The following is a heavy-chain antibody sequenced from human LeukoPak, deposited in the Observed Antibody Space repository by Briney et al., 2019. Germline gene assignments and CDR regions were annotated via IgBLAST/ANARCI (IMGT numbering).Heavy chain of an antibody. J-gene: IGHJ4*02. CDR3: ARWGYDSSGSYWDN. CDR1: GFSVSSNS. Sequence: GGSLRLSCAASGFSVSSNSMTWVRQAPGKGLQWVSVIYSVSDTFYADSVKGRFTISRDNSKNTVSLQMNSLRADDTAVYYCARWGYDSSGSYWDNWGQGTLVTVSS. CDR2: IYSVSDT. V-gene: IGHV3-53*01. D-gene: IGHD3-22*01.